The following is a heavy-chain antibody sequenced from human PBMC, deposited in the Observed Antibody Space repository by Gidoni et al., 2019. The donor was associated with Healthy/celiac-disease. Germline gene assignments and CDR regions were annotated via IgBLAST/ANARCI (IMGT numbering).Heavy chain of an antibody. CDR1: GGSISSGDYY. CDR3: ARVLGLGYCTNGVCSLYYYYMDV. CDR2: IYYSGST. J-gene: IGHJ6*03. D-gene: IGHD2-8*01. V-gene: IGHV4-30-4*01. Sequence: QVQLQESGPGLVKPSQTLSLTCTFSGGSISSGDYYWRWIRQPPGKGLEWIGYIYYSGSTYYNPSLKSRVTISVDTSKNQFSLKLSSVTAADTAVYYCARVLGLGYCTNGVCSLYYYYMDVWGKGTTVTVSS.